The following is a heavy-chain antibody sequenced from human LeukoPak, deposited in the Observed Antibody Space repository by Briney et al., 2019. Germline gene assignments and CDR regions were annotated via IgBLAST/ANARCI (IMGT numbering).Heavy chain of an antibody. Sequence: SGGSLRLSCAASGFIFSNYGMHWVRQAPGKGLEWVAVISYDGSYKYYVDSVKGRFTISRDNSKNTLFLQMNSLRAEDTAVYYCAKGQRRHVDIVATAPFDYWGQGTLVTVSS. CDR2: ISYDGSYK. CDR3: AKGQRRHVDIVATAPFDY. CDR1: GFIFSNYG. D-gene: IGHD5-12*01. J-gene: IGHJ4*02. V-gene: IGHV3-30*18.